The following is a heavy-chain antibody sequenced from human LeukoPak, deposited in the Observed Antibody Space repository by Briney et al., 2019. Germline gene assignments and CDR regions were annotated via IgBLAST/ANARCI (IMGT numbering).Heavy chain of an antibody. V-gene: IGHV1-2*02. CDR1: GYTFTGYY. D-gene: IGHD2-2*01. Sequence: GASVRVSCKASGYTFTGYYMHWVRQAPGQGLEWMGWINPNSGGTNYAQKFQGRVTMTRDTSISTAYMELSRLRSDDTAVYYCARDFGSVVSRYYGMDVWGQGTTVTVSS. J-gene: IGHJ6*02. CDR2: INPNSGGT. CDR3: ARDFGSVVSRYYGMDV.